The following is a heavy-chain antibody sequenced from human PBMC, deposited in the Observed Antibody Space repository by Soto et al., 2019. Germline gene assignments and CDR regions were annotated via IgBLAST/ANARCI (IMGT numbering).Heavy chain of an antibody. CDR2: IYYSGNT. Sequence: QVQLQESGPGLVKPSQTLSLTCTVSGGSINSGGHYWSWIRQHPGKGLEWIGHIYYSGNTYYNPSLKSRVSISVDASKNQFSLKLSSVTAADTAAYYCGIPGNRNDYVRSWGQGTLVTVSS. CDR1: GGSINSGGHY. V-gene: IGHV4-31*03. J-gene: IGHJ5*02. CDR3: GIPGNRNDYVRS. D-gene: IGHD3-10*02.